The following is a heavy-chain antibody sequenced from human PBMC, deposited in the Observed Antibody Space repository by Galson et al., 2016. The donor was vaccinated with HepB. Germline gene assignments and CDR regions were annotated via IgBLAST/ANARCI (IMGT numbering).Heavy chain of an antibody. Sequence: QSGAEVKKPGESLRISCKGSGFSFTTYWISWVRQMPGRGLEWMGRIDPSDSYTNYSPSFQGHVTISADKSISTAYRQWSSLKASDTAMFYCARLAGGYFDLWGRGTLVTVSA. V-gene: IGHV5-10-1*01. J-gene: IGHJ2*01. CDR1: GFSFTTYW. CDR3: ARLAGGYFDL. D-gene: IGHD3-10*01. CDR2: IDPSDSYT.